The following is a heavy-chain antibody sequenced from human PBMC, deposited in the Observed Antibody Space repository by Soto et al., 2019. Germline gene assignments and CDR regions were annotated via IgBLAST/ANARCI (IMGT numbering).Heavy chain of an antibody. Sequence: SATLSLTCTVSGDSISSNNNYWSWFRQPPGEGLEWIGFRSYSGTTSYSPSLKSRVAISLDTSKIQFSLSLSSVTAADAAVYYCARGRGYSYGLDPWGQGTQVTVS. CDR1: GDSISSNNNY. V-gene: IGHV4-30-4*01. CDR3: ARGRGYSYGLDP. CDR2: RSYSGTT. D-gene: IGHD5-18*01. J-gene: IGHJ5*02.